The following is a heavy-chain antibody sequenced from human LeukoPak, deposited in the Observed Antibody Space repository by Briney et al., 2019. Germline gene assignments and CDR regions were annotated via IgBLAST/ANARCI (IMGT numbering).Heavy chain of an antibody. Sequence: GESLKISCKGSGYRFTSYWMGWVRQIPGKGLEWMGLIYPDDSETRYSPSFQGQVTISADKSISTAYLQWSSLKAPDTAMYYCAIGGDSTTSCYRCFDYWGQGTLVTVSS. CDR1: GYRFTSYW. D-gene: IGHD2-2*02. J-gene: IGHJ4*02. CDR3: AIGGDSTTSCYRCFDY. V-gene: IGHV5-51*01. CDR2: IYPDDSET.